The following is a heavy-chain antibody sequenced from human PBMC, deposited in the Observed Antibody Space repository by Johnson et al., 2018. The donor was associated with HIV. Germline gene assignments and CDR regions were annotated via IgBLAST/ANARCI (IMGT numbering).Heavy chain of an antibody. CDR1: GFTFSDYY. CDR2: ISSSGSSI. V-gene: IGHV3-11*04. Sequence: QVQLVESWGGLVKPGGSLRLSCAASGFTFSDYYMSWIRQAPGKGLEWVSYISSSGSSIYYADSVKGRFTISRDNAENSLYLQMNSLRAEDTAVYYCARANSYGDYRAKAFDIWGQGTMVTVSS. D-gene: IGHD4-17*01. CDR3: ARANSYGDYRAKAFDI. J-gene: IGHJ3*02.